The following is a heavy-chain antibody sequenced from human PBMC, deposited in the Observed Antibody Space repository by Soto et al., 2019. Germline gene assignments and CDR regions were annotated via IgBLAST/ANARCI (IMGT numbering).Heavy chain of an antibody. CDR2: IIPILGIA. Sequence: QVQLVQSGAEVKKPGSSVKVSCKASGGTFSSYTISWVRQAPGQGLEWMGRIIPILGIANYAQKFQGRVTITADKSTGTAYMELSSLRSEATAVYYCAREGQLVPQFDYWGQGTLVTVSS. J-gene: IGHJ4*02. V-gene: IGHV1-69*08. D-gene: IGHD6-6*01. CDR1: GGTFSSYT. CDR3: AREGQLVPQFDY.